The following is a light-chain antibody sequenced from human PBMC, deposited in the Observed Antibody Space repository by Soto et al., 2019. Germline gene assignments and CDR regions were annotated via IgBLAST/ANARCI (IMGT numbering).Light chain of an antibody. V-gene: IGKV1-5*03. J-gene: IGKJ1*01. CDR1: QTINSW. CDR2: KAS. CDR3: QQYDTLWT. Sequence: DIQMTQSPSILYASVGETVTITCRANQTINSWLAWYQQKPGKAPKLLIYKASNLESGVPSRFSGSGSGTEFTLTISSLQPDDFATYYCQQYDTLWTFGQGTKVEIK.